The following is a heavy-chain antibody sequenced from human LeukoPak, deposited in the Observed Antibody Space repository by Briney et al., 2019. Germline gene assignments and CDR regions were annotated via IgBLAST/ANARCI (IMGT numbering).Heavy chain of an antibody. CDR2: IYYSGST. Sequence: SETLSLTCTVSGGSISSYYWSWIRQPPGKGLEWIGYIYYSGSTNYNPSLKSRVTISVDTSKNQFSLKLSSVTAADTAVYYCARVKSSRDDAFDIWGQGTMVTVS. J-gene: IGHJ3*02. CDR3: ARVKSSRDDAFDI. V-gene: IGHV4-59*01. D-gene: IGHD6-19*01. CDR1: GGSISSYY.